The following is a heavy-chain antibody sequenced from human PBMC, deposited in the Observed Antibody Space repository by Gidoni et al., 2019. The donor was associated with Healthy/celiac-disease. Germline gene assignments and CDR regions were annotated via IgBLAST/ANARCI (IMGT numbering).Heavy chain of an antibody. Sequence: QLQLQESCSGLVKPSQTLSLPCAVSAGSISSGGYSWSWIRQPPGKGLEWIGYIYHSGSTYYNPALKSRVTRSVDRSKNQFSLKLSSVTAADTAVYYWARLRTTMVRGVIIDGLGFDPWGQGTLVTVSS. CDR2: IYHSGST. J-gene: IGHJ5*02. CDR3: ARLRTTMVRGVIIDGLGFDP. CDR1: AGSISSGGYS. D-gene: IGHD3-10*01. V-gene: IGHV4-30-2*01.